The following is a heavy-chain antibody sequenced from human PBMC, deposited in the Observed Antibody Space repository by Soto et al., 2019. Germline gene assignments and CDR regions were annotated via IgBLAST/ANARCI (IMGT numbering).Heavy chain of an antibody. CDR3: VRSGHTFAGVV. D-gene: IGHD3-16*01. CDR1: GASMSDYY. V-gene: IGHV4-59*01. J-gene: IGHJ4*01. CDR2: LHYSGSA. Sequence: QVQLQESGPGLVKPSETLSLTCTVSGASMSDYYGSWIRQSPGKGLEHIGYLHYSGSANYNPSLTSRVTISMDPSNNQYPLKLTCVIAADRAIYYCVRSGHTFAGVVWGQGILVTVPS.